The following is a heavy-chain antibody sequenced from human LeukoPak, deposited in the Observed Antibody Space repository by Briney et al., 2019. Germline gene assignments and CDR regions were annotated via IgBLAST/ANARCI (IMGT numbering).Heavy chain of an antibody. CDR2: IYSGGTT. CDR3: AKESLWFGELYPDDP. J-gene: IGHJ5*02. Sequence: GGSLRLSCAASGFTVSSNYMNWVRQAPGKGLEWVSVIYSGGTTYYADSVKGRFTISRGNSKNTLYLQMNSLRAEDTAVYYCAKESLWFGELYPDDPWGQGTLVTVSS. D-gene: IGHD3-10*01. V-gene: IGHV3-53*01. CDR1: GFTVSSNY.